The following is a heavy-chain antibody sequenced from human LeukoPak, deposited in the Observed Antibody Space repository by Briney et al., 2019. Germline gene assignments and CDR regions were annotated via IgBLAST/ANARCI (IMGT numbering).Heavy chain of an antibody. V-gene: IGHV3-23*01. CDR3: ANPYYYDSSGYSTGGDY. J-gene: IGHJ4*02. CDR2: ISGSGGST. CDR1: GFIFSNYP. Sequence: PGGSLRLSCSGSGFIFSNYPMSWVRQAPGKGLEWVSAISGSGGSTYYADSVKGRFTISRDNSKNTLYLQMNSLRAEDTAVYYCANPYYYDSSGYSTGGDYWGQGTLVTVSS. D-gene: IGHD3-22*01.